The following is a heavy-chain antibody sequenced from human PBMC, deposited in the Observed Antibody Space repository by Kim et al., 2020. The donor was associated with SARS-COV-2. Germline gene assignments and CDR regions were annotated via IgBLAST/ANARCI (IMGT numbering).Heavy chain of an antibody. CDR3: AREEIPGYSRELGTYYFDY. Sequence: SVKVSCKASGGTFSSYAISWVRQAPGQGLEWMGGIIPIFGTANYAQKFQGRVTITADESTSTAYMELSSLRSEDTAVYYCAREEIPGYSRELGTYYFDYWGQGTLVTVSS. CDR1: GGTFSSYA. J-gene: IGHJ4*02. CDR2: IIPIFGTA. D-gene: IGHD5-18*01. V-gene: IGHV1-69*13.